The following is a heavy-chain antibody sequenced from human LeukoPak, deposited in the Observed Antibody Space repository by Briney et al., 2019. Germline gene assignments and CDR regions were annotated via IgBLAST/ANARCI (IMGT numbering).Heavy chain of an antibody. Sequence: GGSLRLSCAASGFAFSNAWMSWVRQAPGKGLEWVGRIKSKTDGGTTDYAAPVKGRFTISRDDSKNTLYLQMNSLRAEDTAVYYCASTQRGDYFDYWGQGTLVTVSS. CDR1: GFAFSNAW. CDR3: ASTQRGDYFDY. J-gene: IGHJ4*02. D-gene: IGHD2-15*01. CDR2: IKSKTDGGTT. V-gene: IGHV3-15*01.